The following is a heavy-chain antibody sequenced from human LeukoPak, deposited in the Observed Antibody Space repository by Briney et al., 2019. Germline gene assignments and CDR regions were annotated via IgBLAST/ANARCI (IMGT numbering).Heavy chain of an antibody. J-gene: IGHJ4*02. Sequence: SETLSLTCTVSGDSISSGSYYWSWLRQPAGKGLEWIGRIHINGNTIYNPSLKSRLTISVDTSKNQFSLKLSSVTAADTAVYYCARVSGYDWESFYDYWGQGILVTVSS. CDR3: ARVSGYDWESFYDY. CDR2: IHINGNT. V-gene: IGHV4-61*02. D-gene: IGHD5-12*01. CDR1: GDSISSGSYY.